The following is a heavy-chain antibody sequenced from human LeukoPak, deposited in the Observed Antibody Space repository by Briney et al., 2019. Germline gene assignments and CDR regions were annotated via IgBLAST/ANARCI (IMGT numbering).Heavy chain of an antibody. V-gene: IGHV3-15*01. Sequence: GGSLRLSCAASGFTFSNAWMSWVRQAPGKGLEWVGRIKSKTDGGTTDYAAPVEGRFTISRDDSKNTLYLQMNSLKTEDTAVYYCTTGFPGYYMDVWGKGTTVTVSS. J-gene: IGHJ6*03. CDR2: IKSKTDGGTT. CDR1: GFTFSNAW. D-gene: IGHD3-10*01. CDR3: TTGFPGYYMDV.